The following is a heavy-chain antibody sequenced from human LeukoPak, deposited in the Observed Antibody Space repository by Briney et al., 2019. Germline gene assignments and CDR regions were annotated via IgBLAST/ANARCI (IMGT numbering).Heavy chain of an antibody. CDR2: INTDTGNP. Sequence: ASVKVSCTASGYTFTSYAMNWVRQAPGQGLEWMGRINTDTGNPTYAQGFTGRFVFSLDTSVSTAYLQISSLKAEDTAVYYCARGYTKDMTSVTHFDYWGQGTLVTVSS. CDR3: ARGYTKDMTSVTHFDY. CDR1: GYTFTSYA. V-gene: IGHV7-4-1*02. D-gene: IGHD4-17*01. J-gene: IGHJ4*02.